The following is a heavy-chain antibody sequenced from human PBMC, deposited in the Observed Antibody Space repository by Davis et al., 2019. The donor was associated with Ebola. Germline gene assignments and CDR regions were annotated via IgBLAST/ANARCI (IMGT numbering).Heavy chain of an antibody. J-gene: IGHJ4*02. V-gene: IGHV1-69*02. CDR1: GYTFTGYY. D-gene: IGHD1-26*01. CDR2: IIPILGIA. CDR3: ALVGATDFDY. Sequence: AASVKVSCKASGYTFTGYYMHWVRQAPGQGLEWMGRIIPILGIANYAQKFQGRVTITADKSTSTAYMELSSLRSEDTAVYYCALVGATDFDYWGQGTLVTVSS.